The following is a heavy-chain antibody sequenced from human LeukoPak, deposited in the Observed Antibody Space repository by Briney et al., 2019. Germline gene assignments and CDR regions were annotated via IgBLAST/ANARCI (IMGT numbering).Heavy chain of an antibody. Sequence: GGSLRLSCAASGFTFSSYAMSWVRQAPGKGLEWVSAISGSGGSTYYADSVKGRFTISRDNTKNSLYLQMNSLRAEDTAVYYCARDQDYFDSSGFWDYMDVWGKGTTVTISS. CDR1: GFTFSSYA. J-gene: IGHJ6*03. D-gene: IGHD3-22*01. CDR2: ISGSGGST. V-gene: IGHV3-23*01. CDR3: ARDQDYFDSSGFWDYMDV.